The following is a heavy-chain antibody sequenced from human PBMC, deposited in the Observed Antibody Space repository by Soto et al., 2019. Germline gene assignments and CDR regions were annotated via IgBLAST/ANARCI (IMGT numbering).Heavy chain of an antibody. V-gene: IGHV3-7*01. Sequence: EVQLVESGGGLVQPGGSLRLSCAASGFSIRSYWMSWVRQAPGKGLEWVANIKQDGTEKYYVDSVRGRFTVSRDNAKNSLFLQMNSLRAADTALYNCARALRGHETDYWGQGTLVTVSS. CDR1: GFSIRSYW. CDR3: ARALRGHETDY. CDR2: IKQDGTEK. J-gene: IGHJ4*02.